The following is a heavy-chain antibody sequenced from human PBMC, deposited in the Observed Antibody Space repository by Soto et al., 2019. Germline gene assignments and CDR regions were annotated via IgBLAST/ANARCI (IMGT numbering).Heavy chain of an antibody. CDR2: IWYDGSNK. CDR1: GLTFCSYG. D-gene: IGHD2-2*01. Sequence: GGSLRLSCAASGLTFCSYGMHWVRQAPGKGLEWVAVIWYDGSNKYYADSVKGRFTISRDNSKNTLYLQMNSLRAEDTAVYYCARDSHIVVVPALTYGMDAWGQGTTVTVSS. CDR3: ARDSHIVVVPALTYGMDA. V-gene: IGHV3-33*01. J-gene: IGHJ6*02.